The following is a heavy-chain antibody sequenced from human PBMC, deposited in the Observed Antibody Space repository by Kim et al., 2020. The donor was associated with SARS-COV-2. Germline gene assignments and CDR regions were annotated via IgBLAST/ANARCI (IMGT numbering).Heavy chain of an antibody. CDR1: GGSISSSSYY. V-gene: IGHV4-39*01. D-gene: IGHD2-15*01. J-gene: IGHJ4*02. CDR2: NYYSGST. Sequence: SETLSLTCTVSGGSISSSSYYWGWLRQPQGKGREWFGSNYYSGSTYYNPSLKSRVTISVATSKYQLYLKLSSVTAADTAVYYCAGQLRTGGIVVGEAAIGQRFDFGRQGTRHTVPS. CDR3: AGQLRTGGIVVGEAAIGQRFDF.